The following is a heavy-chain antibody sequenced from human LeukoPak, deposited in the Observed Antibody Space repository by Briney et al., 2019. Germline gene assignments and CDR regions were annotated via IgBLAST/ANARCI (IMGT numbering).Heavy chain of an antibody. CDR2: IHYSSTYI. CDR3: ATGGVPDRGRFDY. Sequence: TGGSLRLSCAASGFTFRSYSMNWVRQAPGKGLEWVSTIHYSSTYIFYADSVKGRFTISRDNAKNSLYLQMNSLRAEDTALYYCATGGVPDRGRFDYWGQGTLVTVSS. CDR1: GFTFRSYS. V-gene: IGHV3-21*01. D-gene: IGHD3-10*01. J-gene: IGHJ4*02.